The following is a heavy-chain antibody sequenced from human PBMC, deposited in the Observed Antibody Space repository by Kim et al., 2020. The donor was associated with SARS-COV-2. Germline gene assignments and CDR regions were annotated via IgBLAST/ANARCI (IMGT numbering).Heavy chain of an antibody. CDR3: AKRLGASDPYFDY. CDR1: GFIFGDHA. Sequence: GGSLRLSCAASGFIFGDHAMHWVRQAPGRGLEWVPGINWNSVNTAYGDSVKGRFTISRDNVKNSLYLQMNSLRAEDTALYYCAKRLGASDPYFDYWGQGTLVTVSS. CDR2: INWNSVNT. J-gene: IGHJ4*02. D-gene: IGHD6-25*01. V-gene: IGHV3-9*01.